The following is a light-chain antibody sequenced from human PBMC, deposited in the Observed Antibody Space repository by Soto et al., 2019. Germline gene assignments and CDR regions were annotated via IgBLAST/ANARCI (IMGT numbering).Light chain of an antibody. CDR1: QSVSSN. J-gene: IGKJ1*01. CDR2: GAS. CDR3: QQYNKWPPT. V-gene: IGKV3-15*01. Sequence: IVRIQSPTTLSAAPGERATPACWASQSVSSNLAWFQQKPGQAPRLLIYGASTRDTGIPARFSGSGSGTEFTLTISSLQSEDFAVCHCQQYNKWPPTFGQGTKVDI.